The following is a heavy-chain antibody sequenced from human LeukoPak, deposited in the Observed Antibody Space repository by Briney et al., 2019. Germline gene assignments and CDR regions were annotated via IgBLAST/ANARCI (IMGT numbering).Heavy chain of an antibody. D-gene: IGHD4-17*01. CDR3: TTDSVRNANHTLTTTNFDY. J-gene: IGHJ4*02. Sequence: PGGPLTLSCAASGFIFSNCWMRGLRQAPEKGLEWVGRIKSKTDGGTSDYAAPLKGRFTISRDNSKNTLYLQMNSLKTEDTAVYYCTTDSVRNANHTLTTTNFDYWGQGTLVTVAT. CDR1: GFIFSNCW. CDR2: IKSKTDGGTS. V-gene: IGHV3-15*01.